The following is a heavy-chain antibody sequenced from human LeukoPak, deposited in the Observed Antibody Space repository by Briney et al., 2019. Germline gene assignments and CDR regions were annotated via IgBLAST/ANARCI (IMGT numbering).Heavy chain of an antibody. CDR3: ARGYDY. CDR2: INYSGNR. D-gene: IGHD3-22*01. Sequence: PSETLSLTCTVSGGFISGSHYYWAWIRQPPGKGLEWIGMINYSGNRYYNPSLWSRATISVDTSTNQFSLNLNSVTAAGTAVYYCARGYDYWGQGTLVAVSS. V-gene: IGHV4-39*01. CDR1: GGFISGSHYY. J-gene: IGHJ4*02.